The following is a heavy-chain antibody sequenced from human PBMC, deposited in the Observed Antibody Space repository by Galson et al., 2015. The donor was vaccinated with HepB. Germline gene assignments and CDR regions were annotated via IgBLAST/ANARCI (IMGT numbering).Heavy chain of an antibody. Sequence: SLRLSCAASGFTFSDYYMSWIRQAPGKGLEWVSYISSSSSYTNYADSVKGRFTISRDNAKNSLYLQMNSLRTEDTAVYYCARDFRAFPATAPYYYYGMDVWGQGTTVTVSS. CDR1: GFTFSDYY. V-gene: IGHV3-11*06. J-gene: IGHJ6*02. CDR2: ISSSSSYT. D-gene: IGHD1-26*01. CDR3: ARDFRAFPATAPYYYYGMDV.